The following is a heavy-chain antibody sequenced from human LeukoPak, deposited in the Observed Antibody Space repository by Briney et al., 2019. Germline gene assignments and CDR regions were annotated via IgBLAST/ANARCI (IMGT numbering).Heavy chain of an antibody. CDR2: ISGSGDST. D-gene: IGHD3-10*01. V-gene: IGHV3-23*01. J-gene: IGHJ4*02. CDR1: GFTFSSYS. CDR3: AKSITMVRGVFDY. Sequence: GGSLRLSCAASGFTFSSYSMNWVRQAPGKGLEWVSSISGSGDSTYYADSVKGRFTISRDNSENTLFLQMNSLRAEDTALYYCAKSITMVRGVFDYWGQGTLVTVSS.